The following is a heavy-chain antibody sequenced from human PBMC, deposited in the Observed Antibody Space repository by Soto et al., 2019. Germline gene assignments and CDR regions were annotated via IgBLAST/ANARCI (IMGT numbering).Heavy chain of an antibody. J-gene: IGHJ5*02. D-gene: IGHD3-9*01. CDR2: INYRGTT. CDR3: TRKLEASIRHLVWQSYKWFDP. CDR1: GGSLSGYS. V-gene: IGHV4-34*01. Sequence: QMQPQQWGAGLLKPSETLSLTCEVDGGSLSGYSWSWIRQPPGKGLEWIGEINYRGTTNYTPSLKSRVAMSVDTSKNQISLNMSSVTAADTAVYFCTRKLEASIRHLVWQSYKWFDPWGQGTLVPVSS.